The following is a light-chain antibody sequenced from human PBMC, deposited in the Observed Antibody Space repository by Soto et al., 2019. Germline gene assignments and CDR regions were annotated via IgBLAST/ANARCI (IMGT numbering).Light chain of an antibody. CDR2: AAS. V-gene: IGKV1-6*01. CDR3: LQDYKYPRT. J-gene: IGKJ1*01. CDR1: QAIRND. Sequence: AIQLTQSPSSLSASIGDRVTITCRASQAIRNDLGWYQQKPGQAPKVLIYAASNLQSGVPSRFSGSGSGTDFTLTISSLQSEDFATYYCLQDYKYPRTFGQGTKVDIK.